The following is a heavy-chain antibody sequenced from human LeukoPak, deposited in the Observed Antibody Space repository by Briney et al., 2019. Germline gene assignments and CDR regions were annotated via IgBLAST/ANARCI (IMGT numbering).Heavy chain of an antibody. CDR1: GYTFTNYG. CDR3: ARLNLAYCSGGSCLGGLDY. D-gene: IGHD2-15*01. CDR2: VSAYNGYT. Sequence: ASVKVSCKASGYTFTNYGISWVRQAPGQGLEWMGWVSAYNGYTKYAQKLQGRVTMTTDTSTSTAYMELRSLRSDDTAVYYCARLNLAYCSGGSCLGGLDYWGQGTLVTVSS. V-gene: IGHV1-18*01. J-gene: IGHJ4*02.